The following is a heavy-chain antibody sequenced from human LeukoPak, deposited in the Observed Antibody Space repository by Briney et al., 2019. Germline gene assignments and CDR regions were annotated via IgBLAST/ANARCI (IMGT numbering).Heavy chain of an antibody. CDR1: GYTFTSYD. CDR2: MNPNSGNT. D-gene: IGHD3-10*01. J-gene: IGHJ4*02. CDR3: ARSDGLLWFGELLPAPYYFDY. Sequence: ASVKVSCKASGYTFTSYDINWVRQATGQGLEWMGWMNPNSGNTGYAQKFQGRVTMTRNTSISTAYMELSSLRSEDTAVYYCARSDGLLWFGELLPAPYYFDYWGQGTLVTVSS. V-gene: IGHV1-8*01.